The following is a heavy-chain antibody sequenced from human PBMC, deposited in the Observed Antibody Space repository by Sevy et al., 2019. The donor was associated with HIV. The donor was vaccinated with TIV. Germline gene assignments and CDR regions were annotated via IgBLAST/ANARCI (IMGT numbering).Heavy chain of an antibody. CDR3: ARLGAAAGPPSFDY. Sequence: SETLSLTCTVSGGSISSSSYYWGWIRQPPGKGLEWIGSIYYSGSPYYNPSLKSRVTISVDTSKNQFSLKLSSVTAADTAVYYCARLGAAAGPPSFDYWGQGTLVTVSS. CDR1: GGSISSSSYY. V-gene: IGHV4-39*01. CDR2: IYYSGSP. J-gene: IGHJ4*02. D-gene: IGHD6-13*01.